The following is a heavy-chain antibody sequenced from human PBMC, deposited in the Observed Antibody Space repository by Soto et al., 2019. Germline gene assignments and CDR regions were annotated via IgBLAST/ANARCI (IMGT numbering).Heavy chain of an antibody. Sequence: GGSLRLSCAASGFTFSSYGMHWVRQAPGKGLEWVAVIWYDGNNEYYGDSVKGRFTISRDNSKNTVYLQMNTLRVEDTAVYYCARGRGQHYYVMDVWGQGTTVTVSS. CDR3: ARGRGQHYYVMDV. J-gene: IGHJ6*02. D-gene: IGHD3-16*01. V-gene: IGHV3-33*03. CDR1: GFTFSSYG. CDR2: IWYDGNNE.